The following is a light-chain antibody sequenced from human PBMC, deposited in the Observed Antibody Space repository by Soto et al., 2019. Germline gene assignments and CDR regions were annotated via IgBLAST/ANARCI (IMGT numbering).Light chain of an antibody. CDR3: QQLNSAPYT. V-gene: IGKV1-9*01. CDR1: QAISSY. Sequence: DIQLTQSPSFLSASVGDRVTITCRASQAISSYFAWYQQKPGKAPQLLIYAASTLQSGVPSRFSDKRSGTDFTLTISSLQPEDFATYYCQQLNSAPYTFGQGTKLEIK. J-gene: IGKJ2*01. CDR2: AAS.